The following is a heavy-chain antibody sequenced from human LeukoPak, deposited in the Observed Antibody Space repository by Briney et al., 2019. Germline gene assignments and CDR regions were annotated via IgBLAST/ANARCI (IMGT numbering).Heavy chain of an antibody. CDR1: GFTFTSSA. CDR3: AADSFGPDRYCSGGSCYPDAFDI. J-gene: IGHJ3*02. D-gene: IGHD2-15*01. CDR2: IVVGSGNT. V-gene: IGHV1-58*01. Sequence: AVKVSCKASGFTFTSSAVQWVRQARGQRLEWIGWIVVGSGNTNYAQKFQERVTITRDMSTSTAYMELSSLRSEDTAEYYTAADSFGPDRYCSGGSCYPDAFDIWGQGTMVTVSS.